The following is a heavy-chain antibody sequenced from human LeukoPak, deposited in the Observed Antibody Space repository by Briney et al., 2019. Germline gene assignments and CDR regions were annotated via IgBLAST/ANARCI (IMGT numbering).Heavy chain of an antibody. V-gene: IGHV4-59*01. D-gene: IGHD3-22*01. CDR2: IYYSGST. Sequence: SETLPLTCTVSGGSISSYYWSWIRQPPGKGLEWIGYIYYSGSTNYNPSLKSRVTISVDTSKNQFSLKLSSVTAADTAVYYCARSYYDSSGSFDYWGQGTLVTVSS. CDR3: ARSYYDSSGSFDY. J-gene: IGHJ4*02. CDR1: GGSISSYY.